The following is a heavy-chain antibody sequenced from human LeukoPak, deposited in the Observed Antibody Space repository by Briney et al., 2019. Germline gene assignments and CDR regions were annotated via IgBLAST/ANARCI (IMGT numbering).Heavy chain of an antibody. D-gene: IGHD3-22*01. Sequence: GGSLRLSCTVSGFTVSSNSMSWVRQAPGKGLEWVSFIYSGTIHYSDSVKGRFTISRDNSKNTLYLQMNSLRAEDTAVYYCAKDGRGSGYFPDYWGQGTLVTVSS. CDR3: AKDGRGSGYFPDY. CDR1: GFTVSSNS. V-gene: IGHV3-53*01. J-gene: IGHJ4*02. CDR2: IYSGTI.